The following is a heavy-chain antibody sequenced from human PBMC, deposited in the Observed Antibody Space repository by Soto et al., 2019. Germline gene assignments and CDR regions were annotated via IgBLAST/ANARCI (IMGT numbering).Heavy chain of an antibody. CDR1: GYPFTSYY. J-gene: IGHJ4*02. CDR2: INPSGGST. D-gene: IGHD2-2*01. Sequence: ASVKVSCKTSGYPFTSYYMHWVGQAPGQGLEWVGIINPSGGSTTYAQNFQGRVTMTRDTSTSTVYMELSSLRSEDTAVYFCARADCRSNNCPIWNWGQGTLVTVS. V-gene: IGHV1-46*01. CDR3: ARADCRSNNCPIWN.